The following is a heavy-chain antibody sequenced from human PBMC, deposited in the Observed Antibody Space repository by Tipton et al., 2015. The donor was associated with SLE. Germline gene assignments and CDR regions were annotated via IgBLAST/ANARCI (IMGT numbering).Heavy chain of an antibody. V-gene: IGHV3-15*05. CDR1: GFTFSNAY. Sequence: SLRLSCVASGFTFSNAYMAWVRQAPGRGLEYIGRIKSVAAGGTVHYAAPLKGRVTISLDTSKNQFSLKLSSVAAADTAVYYCARTQLRVSPNAFDIWGQGTMVTVSS. D-gene: IGHD3-3*01. CDR3: ARTQLRVSPNAFDI. J-gene: IGHJ3*02. CDR2: IKSVAAGGTV.